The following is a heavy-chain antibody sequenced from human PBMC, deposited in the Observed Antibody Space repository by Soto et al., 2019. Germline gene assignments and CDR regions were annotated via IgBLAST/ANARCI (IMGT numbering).Heavy chain of an antibody. CDR3: AKIEMGWFAH. V-gene: IGHV3-23*01. CDR2: ISGSGGHT. CDR1: GFSFFSYA. J-gene: IGHJ5*02. D-gene: IGHD2-8*01. Sequence: GGSLRLSCTGSGFSFFSYAMSWVRQAPGKGLEWVSTISGSGGHTYYADSGKGRFVVSRDNDKNTVYLHMSSLTGEDTAVYFCAKIEMGWFAHWGQGTQVTVSS.